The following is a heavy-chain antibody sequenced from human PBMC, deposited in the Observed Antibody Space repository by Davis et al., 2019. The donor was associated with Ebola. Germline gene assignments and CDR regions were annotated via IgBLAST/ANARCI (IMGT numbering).Heavy chain of an antibody. Sequence: SETLSLTCAVYGGSFSGYYWSWIRQPPGKGLEWIWEINHSGSTNYNPSLKSRVTISVDTSKNQFSLKLSSVTAADTAVYYCARGVGSYYGVNYWGQGTLVTVSS. CDR2: INHSGST. J-gene: IGHJ4*02. V-gene: IGHV4-34*01. D-gene: IGHD1-26*01. CDR1: GGSFSGYY. CDR3: ARGVGSYYGVNY.